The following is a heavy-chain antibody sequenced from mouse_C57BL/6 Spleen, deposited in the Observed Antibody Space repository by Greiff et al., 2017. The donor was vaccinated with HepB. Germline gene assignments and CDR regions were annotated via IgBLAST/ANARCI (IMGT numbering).Heavy chain of an antibody. V-gene: IGHV1-64*01. D-gene: IGHD4-1*01. J-gene: IGHJ2*01. Sequence: QVQLQQSGAELVKPGASVKLSCKASGYTFTSYWMHWVKQRPGQGLEWIGMIHPNSGSTNYNEKFKSKATLTVDKSSSTAYMQLSSLTSEDSAVYYCARAGDWAYYFDYWGQGTTLTVSS. CDR2: IHPNSGST. CDR1: GYTFTSYW. CDR3: ARAGDWAYYFDY.